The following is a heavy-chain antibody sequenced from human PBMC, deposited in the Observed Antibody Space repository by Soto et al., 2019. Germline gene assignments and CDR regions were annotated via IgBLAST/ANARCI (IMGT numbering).Heavy chain of an antibody. CDR2: ISGSGDST. CDR1: GFTFSSYA. CDR3: ARGILQKPPGGRAFHI. J-gene: IGHJ3*02. V-gene: IGHV3-23*01. Sequence: GGSLRLSCAASGFTFSSYAMWWVRQAPGKGLEWVSSISGSGDSTHSADAVKGRFTISRDNSNNALYLQMNSLTADDTAVYYCARGILQKPPGGRAFHIWGQGTMVTVSS. D-gene: IGHD2-15*01.